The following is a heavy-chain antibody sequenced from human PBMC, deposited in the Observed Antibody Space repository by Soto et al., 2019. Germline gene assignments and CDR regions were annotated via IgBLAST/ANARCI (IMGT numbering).Heavy chain of an antibody. J-gene: IGHJ5*02. CDR3: AKGDNLGPKTGYAFDP. D-gene: IGHD5-12*01. CDR1: GDSVSSNTAS. CDR2: PYFRSKWYN. Sequence: PSQPLSLTCAISGDSVSSNTASWNWIRQSPSRGLEWLGRPYFRSKWYNDYAVSVKSRIIINPDTSNNQFSLQLNSVTHEDKAVYFCAKGDNLGPKTGYAFDPWGQGSMVTVSS. V-gene: IGHV6-1*01.